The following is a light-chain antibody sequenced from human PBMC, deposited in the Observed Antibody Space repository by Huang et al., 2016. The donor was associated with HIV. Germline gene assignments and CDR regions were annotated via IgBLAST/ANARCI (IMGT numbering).Light chain of an antibody. CDR3: QQYYTSPFT. Sequence: DILMTQSPDFLAVSLGERATINCKSRRNVFYSSNSKNYLAWYQQKPGQPPKLLIHGASTREAGVPDRFSGGGSGTDFTLTISSLQAEDVAIYYCQQYYTSPFTFGPGTKVDIQ. V-gene: IGKV4-1*01. CDR2: GAS. J-gene: IGKJ3*01. CDR1: RNVFYSSNSKNY.